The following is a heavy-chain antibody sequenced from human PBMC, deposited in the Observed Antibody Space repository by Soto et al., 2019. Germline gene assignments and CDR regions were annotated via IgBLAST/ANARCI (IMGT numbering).Heavy chain of an antibody. Sequence: QEQLVESGGGVVQPGRSLRLSCAAAEFTFSNFGMHWVRQAPGKGLEWVAVISYDGRNKYYAESVKGRFTISRDNSRNTLYLQMSGLRGDDTGVYYCARGGQYYGSGSYHNYYYVMDVWGQGTAVTVSS. J-gene: IGHJ6*02. CDR2: ISYDGRNK. CDR3: ARGGQYYGSGSYHNYYYVMDV. D-gene: IGHD3-10*01. V-gene: IGHV3-33*01. CDR1: EFTFSNFG.